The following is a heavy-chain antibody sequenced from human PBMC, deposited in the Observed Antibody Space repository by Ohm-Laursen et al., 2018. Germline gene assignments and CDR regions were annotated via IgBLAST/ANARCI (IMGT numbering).Heavy chain of an antibody. V-gene: IGHV3-23*01. J-gene: IGHJ4*02. CDR3: AKDTLSSSGYHWVYYFDY. Sequence: SLRLSCAASGFTFSSYAMSWVRQAPGKGLEWVSAISGSGGSTYYADSVKGRFTISRDNSKNTLYLQMNSLRAEDTAVYYCAKDTLSSSGYHWVYYFDYWGQGTLVTVSS. CDR1: GFTFSSYA. CDR2: ISGSGGST. D-gene: IGHD3-22*01.